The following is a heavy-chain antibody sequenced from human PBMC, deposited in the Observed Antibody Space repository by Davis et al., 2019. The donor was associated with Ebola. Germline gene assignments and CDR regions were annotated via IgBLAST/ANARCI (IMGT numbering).Heavy chain of an antibody. Sequence: GGSLRLSCTASGFTFGDYAMSWFRQAPGKGLEWVGFIRSKAYGGTTEYAASVKGRFTISRDDSKSIAYLQMNSLKTEDTAVYYCTQQLDGDYYYYMDVWGKGTTVTVSS. J-gene: IGHJ6*03. V-gene: IGHV3-49*03. CDR2: IRSKAYGGTT. CDR3: TQQLDGDYYYYMDV. D-gene: IGHD6-13*01. CDR1: GFTFGDYA.